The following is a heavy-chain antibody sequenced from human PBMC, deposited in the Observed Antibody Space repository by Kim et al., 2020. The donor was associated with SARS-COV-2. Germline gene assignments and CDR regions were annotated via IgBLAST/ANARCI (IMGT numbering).Heavy chain of an antibody. Sequence: GESLKISCKGSGYSFTSYWIGWVRQMPGKGLEWMGIIYPGDSDTRYSPSFQGQVTISADKSISTAYLQWSSLKASDTAMYYCARLGAVTTIVHYYYYGMDVWGQGTTVTVSS. D-gene: IGHD4-4*01. V-gene: IGHV5-51*01. J-gene: IGHJ6*02. CDR3: ARLGAVTTIVHYYYYGMDV. CDR2: IYPGDSDT. CDR1: GYSFTSYW.